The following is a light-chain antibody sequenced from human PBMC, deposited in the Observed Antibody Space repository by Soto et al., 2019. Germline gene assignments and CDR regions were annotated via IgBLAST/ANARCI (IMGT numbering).Light chain of an antibody. CDR1: SSDVGGYNY. CDR3: CSFAGNSNLV. V-gene: IGLV2-8*01. Sequence: QSALTQPPSASGSPGQSVTISCTGTSSDVGGYNYVSWYQQHPGKAPKLMISEVSKRPSGVPDRFSGSKSGNTASLTVSGLQDEDEADYYCCSFAGNSNLVFGGGTKLTVL. CDR2: EVS. J-gene: IGLJ2*01.